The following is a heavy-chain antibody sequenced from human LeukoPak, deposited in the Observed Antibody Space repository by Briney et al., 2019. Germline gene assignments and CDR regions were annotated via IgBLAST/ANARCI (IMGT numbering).Heavy chain of an antibody. V-gene: IGHV3-23*01. D-gene: IGHD2-21*02. CDR1: GFTFSSYA. CDR3: ANSYCGGDCYLP. CDR2: ISGSGGST. Sequence: GGSLRLTCAASGFTFSSYAMSWVRQAPGKGLEWVSAISGSGGSTDYADSVKGRFTISRDNSKNTLYLQMNSLRVEDTAVYYCANSYCGGDCYLPWGQGTLVTVSS. J-gene: IGHJ5*02.